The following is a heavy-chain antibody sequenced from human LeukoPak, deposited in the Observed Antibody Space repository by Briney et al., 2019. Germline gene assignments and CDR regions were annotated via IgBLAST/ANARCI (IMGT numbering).Heavy chain of an antibody. V-gene: IGHV4-30-4*08. CDR1: GGSISSGGYY. CDR3: ASSNYYDSSGLLR. Sequence: PSQTLSLTCTVSGGSISSGGYYWSWIRQHPGKGLEWIGYIYYSGSTYYNPSLKSRVTISVDTTKNQFSLKLSSVTAADTAVYYCASSNYYDSSGLLRWGQGTLVTVSS. CDR2: IYYSGST. J-gene: IGHJ4*02. D-gene: IGHD3-22*01.